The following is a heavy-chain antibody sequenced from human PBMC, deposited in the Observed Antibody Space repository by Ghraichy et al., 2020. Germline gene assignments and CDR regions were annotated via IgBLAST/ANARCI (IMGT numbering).Heavy chain of an antibody. CDR1: GFSFSGYN. D-gene: IGHD4-23*01. V-gene: IGHV3-48*02. Sequence: GGSLRLSCVGSGFSFSGYNLNWVRQSPGKGLEWVSYITSSSRSIFYADSVKGRFTISRDNAKNSLYLQMNSLRDEDTAVYYCARASTVVRFYYYDGMDVWGQGTTVTVSS. CDR3: ARASTVVRFYYYDGMDV. J-gene: IGHJ6*02. CDR2: ITSSSRSI.